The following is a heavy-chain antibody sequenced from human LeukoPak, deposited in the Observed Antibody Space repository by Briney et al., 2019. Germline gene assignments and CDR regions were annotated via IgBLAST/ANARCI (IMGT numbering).Heavy chain of an antibody. Sequence: SETLSLTCTVSGGSISSYYWSWIRQPPGKGLEWIGYIYYSGSTNYNPSLKSRVTISVDTSKNQFSLKLSSVTPEDTALYYCARDQLSVAVDRIPFAFWGQGILVIVSS. D-gene: IGHD2-15*01. CDR1: GGSISSYY. CDR2: IYYSGST. CDR3: ARDQLSVAVDRIPFAF. V-gene: IGHV4-59*12. J-gene: IGHJ4*02.